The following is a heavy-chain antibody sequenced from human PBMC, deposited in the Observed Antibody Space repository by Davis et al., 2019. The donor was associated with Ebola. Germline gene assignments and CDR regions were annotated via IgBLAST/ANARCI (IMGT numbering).Heavy chain of an antibody. V-gene: IGHV4-61*08. CDR3: ARGGYGDYEYFQE. Sequence: GSLRLSCTVSGGSISSGGYYWSWIRQHPGKGLEWIGYIYYSGSTNYNPSLKSRVTISVDTSKNQFSLKLSSVTAADTAVYYCARGGYGDYEYFQEWGQGTLVTVSS. CDR1: GGSISSGGYY. CDR2: IYYSGST. J-gene: IGHJ1*01. D-gene: IGHD4-17*01.